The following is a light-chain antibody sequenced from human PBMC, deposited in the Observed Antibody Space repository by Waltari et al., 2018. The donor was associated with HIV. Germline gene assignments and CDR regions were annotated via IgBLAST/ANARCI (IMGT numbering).Light chain of an antibody. V-gene: IGLV1-40*01. CDR3: QSYDSTLNAAVV. CDR2: GNK. J-gene: IGLJ2*01. CDR1: SPTIRADDD. Sequence: QSVLTQPPSVSGAPGQRVTISCTGSSPTIRADDDVHWYKQIPGTAPKLLISGNKNRPSGVPDRFSASKSGTSASLAITGLQPEDEADYFCQSYDSTLNAAVVFGGGTKLTVL.